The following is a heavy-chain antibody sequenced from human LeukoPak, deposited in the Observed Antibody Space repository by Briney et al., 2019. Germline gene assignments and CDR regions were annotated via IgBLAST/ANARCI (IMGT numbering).Heavy chain of an antibody. CDR3: ARVSDYDFWSGSDAFDI. D-gene: IGHD3-3*01. J-gene: IGHJ3*02. V-gene: IGHV3-21*01. CDR2: ISSSSSYI. CDR1: GFTFSTYS. Sequence: KPGGSLRLSCAASGFTFSTYSMNWVRQAPGKGLEWVSSISSSSSYIYYADSVKGRFTISRDNAKNSLYLQMNSLRAEDTAVYYCARVSDYDFWSGSDAFDIWGQGTMVTVSS.